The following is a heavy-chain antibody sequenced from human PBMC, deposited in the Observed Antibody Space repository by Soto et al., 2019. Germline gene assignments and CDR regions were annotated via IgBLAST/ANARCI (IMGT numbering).Heavy chain of an antibody. D-gene: IGHD1-7*01. J-gene: IGHJ6*02. CDR2: ISAYNGNT. CDR3: ATPATGAYNWNYWGTTDYYYYGMDV. CDR1: GYTFTSYG. V-gene: IGHV1-18*01. Sequence: GASVKVSCKASGYTFTSYGISWVRQAPGQGLEWMGWISAYNGNTNYAQKLQGRVTMTTDTSTSTAYMELRSLRSDDTAVYYCATPATGAYNWNYWGTTDYYYYGMDVWGQGTTVTVSS.